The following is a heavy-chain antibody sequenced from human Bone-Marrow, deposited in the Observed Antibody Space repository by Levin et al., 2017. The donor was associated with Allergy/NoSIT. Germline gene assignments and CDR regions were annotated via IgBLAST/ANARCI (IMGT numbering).Heavy chain of an antibody. CDR1: GFTFSSYT. CDR3: ARDLGHRRDL. Sequence: GGSLRLSCSASGFTFSSYTMNWVRQAPGKGLEWVSFISSTGDTIYYADSVKGRFTISRDNAKNSVFLQMTSLRAEDTAVYFCARDLGHRRDLWAQGSPVTVSS. V-gene: IGHV3-48*04. J-gene: IGHJ5*02. CDR2: ISSTGDTI.